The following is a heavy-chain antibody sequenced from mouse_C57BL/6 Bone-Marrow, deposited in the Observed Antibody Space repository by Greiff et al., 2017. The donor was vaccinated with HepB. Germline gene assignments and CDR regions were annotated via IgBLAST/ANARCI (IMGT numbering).Heavy chain of an antibody. CDR1: GYAFSSSW. D-gene: IGHD2-1*01. CDR2: IYPGDGDT. CDR3: AVYGSYDY. Sequence: QVQLKESGPELVKPGASVKISCKASGYAFSSSWMNWVKQRPGKGLEWIGRIYPGDGDTNYNGKFKGKATLTVDKSSSTAYMQLSSLTSEDSAVYFCAVYGSYDYWGQGTTLTVSS. J-gene: IGHJ2*01. V-gene: IGHV1-82*01.